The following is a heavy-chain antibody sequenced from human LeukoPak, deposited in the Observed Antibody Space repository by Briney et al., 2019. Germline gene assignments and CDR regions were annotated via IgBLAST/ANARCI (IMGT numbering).Heavy chain of an antibody. CDR3: ARVGLAAAGIDY. V-gene: IGHV3-30-3*01. CDR2: ISYDGSNK. D-gene: IGHD6-13*01. J-gene: IGHJ4*02. CDR1: GFTFSSYA. Sequence: GGSLRLYGAASGFTFSSYAMHWVRQAPGKGLEWVAVISYDGSNKYYADSVKGRFSISRDNSKNTLYLQMNSLRAEDTAVYYCARVGLAAAGIDYWGQGTLVTVSS.